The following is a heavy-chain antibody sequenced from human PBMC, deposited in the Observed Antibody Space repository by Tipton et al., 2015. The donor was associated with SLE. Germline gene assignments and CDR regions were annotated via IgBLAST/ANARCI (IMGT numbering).Heavy chain of an antibody. CDR2: IYYSGST. CDR1: GGSISSYY. V-gene: IGHV4-59*01. CDR3: ARDYEYYDSSGYYNYFDY. J-gene: IGHJ4*02. Sequence: TLSLTCTVSGGSISSYYWSWIRQPPGKGLEWIGYIYYSGSTNYNPSLKSRVTISVDTSKNQFSLKLRSVTAADTAVSYCARDYEYYDSSGYYNYFDYWGQGTLVTVSS. D-gene: IGHD3-22*01.